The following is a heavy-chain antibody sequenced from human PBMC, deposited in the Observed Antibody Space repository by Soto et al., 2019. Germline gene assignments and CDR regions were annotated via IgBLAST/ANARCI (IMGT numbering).Heavy chain of an antibody. CDR2: IGSGGDT. J-gene: IGHJ6*04. Sequence: GGSLRLSCVASGFTFSNYDMHWVRQGAGEGLEWVAAIGSGGDTYYPDSVKGRFTISRENGNNSFYLQMNNLRAEDTALFYWGRGRRRSGHDFWGKGTTVTVSS. CDR1: GFTFSNYD. V-gene: IGHV3-13*01. CDR3: GRGRRRSGHDF. D-gene: IGHD2-21*02.